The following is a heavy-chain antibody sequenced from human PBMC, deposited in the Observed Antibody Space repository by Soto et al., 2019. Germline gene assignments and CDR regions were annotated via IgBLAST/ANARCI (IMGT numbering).Heavy chain of an antibody. V-gene: IGHV4-39*01. Sequence: SETLSLTCTVSGGSISSSSYYWGWIRQPPGKGLEWIGSIHYSGSTYYNSSLKSRVTISVDTSKNQFSLKLSSVTAADTAVYNCARGGVDYYDSSGYYFSPYYFDYWGQGTLVTVSS. D-gene: IGHD3-22*01. CDR2: IHYSGST. CDR1: GGSISSSSYY. J-gene: IGHJ4*02. CDR3: ARGGVDYYDSSGYYFSPYYFDY.